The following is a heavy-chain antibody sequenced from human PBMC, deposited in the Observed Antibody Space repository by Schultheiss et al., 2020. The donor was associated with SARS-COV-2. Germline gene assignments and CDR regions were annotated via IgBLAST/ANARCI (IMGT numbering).Heavy chain of an antibody. V-gene: IGHV3-66*01. CDR1: GFTFSSYA. Sequence: GGSLRLSCAASGFTFSSYAMHWVRQAPGKGLEWVSVIYSGGSTYYADSVRGRFTISRDNAKNSLYLQMNSLRAEDTAVYYCARDGTQLWSYYYYYYMDVWGKGTTVTVSS. CDR3: ARDGTQLWSYYYYYYMDV. CDR2: IYSGGST. J-gene: IGHJ6*03. D-gene: IGHD5-18*01.